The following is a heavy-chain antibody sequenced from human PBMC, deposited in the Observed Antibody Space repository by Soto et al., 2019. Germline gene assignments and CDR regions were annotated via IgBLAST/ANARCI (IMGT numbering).Heavy chain of an antibody. J-gene: IGHJ4*02. CDR2: IIPMFGTA. Sequence: QVQLVQSGAEVKKPESSVKVSCKAPGRTFSTYAISWVRQAPGQGLEWMGGIIPMFGTANYAQRFQDRVTXTXXESTNTVYMELSSLRSEDTAVYFCASGIQLWLRRINNGYSGWGQGTLVTVSS. CDR1: GRTFSTYA. CDR3: ASGIQLWLRRINNGYSG. D-gene: IGHD5-18*01. V-gene: IGHV1-69*05.